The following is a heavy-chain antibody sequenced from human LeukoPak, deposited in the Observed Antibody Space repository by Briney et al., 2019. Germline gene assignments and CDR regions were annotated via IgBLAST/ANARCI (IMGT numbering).Heavy chain of an antibody. J-gene: IGHJ4*02. Sequence: GGSLRLSCAASGFTSSSYWMNWVRQAPGKGLEWVAIIKQDGSQKYYVDSVKGGFTISTDTDKNSLYLLMNSLRAEDTAVYYCARASLSSLLTFDYWGQGTMVTVSS. CDR3: ARASLSSLLTFDY. V-gene: IGHV3-7*01. D-gene: IGHD2-15*01. CDR2: IKQDGSQK. CDR1: GFTSSSYW.